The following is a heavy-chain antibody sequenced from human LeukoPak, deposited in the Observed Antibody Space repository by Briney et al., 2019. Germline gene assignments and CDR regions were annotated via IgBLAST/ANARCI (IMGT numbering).Heavy chain of an antibody. D-gene: IGHD3-16*01. CDR2: ISSTNAI. V-gene: IGHV3-69-1*02. CDR1: GFTFANYA. CDR3: ERDDKGAFAY. Sequence: GGSLRLSCAASGFTFANYAMNWFRHTPGKGLEWLSYISSTNAIYYADSVKGRFTISRDNAKESLYLQMNSLRAEDTAVYYCERDDKGAFAYWGRGTLVPVPS. J-gene: IGHJ4*02.